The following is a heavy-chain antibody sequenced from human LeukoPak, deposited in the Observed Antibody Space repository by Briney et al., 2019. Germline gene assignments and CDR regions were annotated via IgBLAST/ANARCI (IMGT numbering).Heavy chain of an antibody. J-gene: IGHJ4*02. V-gene: IGHV3-30-3*01. CDR3: ARERGSIDFDY. D-gene: IGHD2-15*01. CDR2: ISYDGSNK. CDR1: GFTFSSYA. Sequence: PGRSLRLSCAASGFTFSSYAMHWVRQAPGKGLEWVAVISYDGSNKYYADSVKGQFTISRDNSKNTLYLQMNSLRAEDTAVYYCARERGSIDFDYWGQGTLVTVSS.